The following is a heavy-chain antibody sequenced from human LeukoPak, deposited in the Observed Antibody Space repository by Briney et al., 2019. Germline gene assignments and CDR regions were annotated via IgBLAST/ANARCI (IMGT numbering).Heavy chain of an antibody. V-gene: IGHV3-48*01. CDR2: ISSSSSTI. Sequence: GGSLRLSCAASGFTFSSYSMNWVRQAPGKGLEWVSYISSSSSTIYYADSVKGRFTISRDNAKNSLYLQMNSLRAEDTAVYYCARRGAGAFYLYHSMDVWGQGTTVTVSS. D-gene: IGHD1-14*01. CDR1: GFTFSSYS. J-gene: IGHJ6*02. CDR3: ARRGAGAFYLYHSMDV.